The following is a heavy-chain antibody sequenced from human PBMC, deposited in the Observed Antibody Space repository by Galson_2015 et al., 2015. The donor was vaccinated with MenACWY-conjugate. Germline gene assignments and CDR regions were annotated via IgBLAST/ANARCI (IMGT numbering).Heavy chain of an antibody. Sequence: SLRLSCAASGFTFSNSAMNWVRQAPGKGLEWVSGIRTITGSTYYADAVKGRFTISRDQSKNTLNLQMNSLRADDTAVYFCARGGSASNVYYLVDVWGKGTTVTVSS. V-gene: IGHV3-23*01. D-gene: IGHD3-16*01. J-gene: IGHJ6*03. CDR2: IRTITGST. CDR1: GFTFSNSA. CDR3: ARGGSASNVYYLVDV.